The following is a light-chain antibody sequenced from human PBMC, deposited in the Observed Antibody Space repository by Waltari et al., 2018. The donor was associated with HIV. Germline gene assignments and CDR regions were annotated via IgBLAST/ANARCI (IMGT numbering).Light chain of an antibody. CDR2: STN. J-gene: IGLJ3*02. CDR1: SGSVSTSNY. Sequence: QTVVTQETSFSVSPGGTVTLTCGLSSGSVSTSNYHSWYQQTPGQPPRTLIHSTNSRSSGVPDRFSGSILGNKAALTITGAQADDESDYYCVLFVGSGIWVFGGGTKLTVL. CDR3: VLFVGSGIWV. V-gene: IGLV8-61*01.